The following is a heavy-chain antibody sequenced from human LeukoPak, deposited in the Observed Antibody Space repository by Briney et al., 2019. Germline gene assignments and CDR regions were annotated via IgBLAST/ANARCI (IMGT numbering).Heavy chain of an antibody. V-gene: IGHV4-38-2*01. CDR3: AGGAQPFDN. J-gene: IGHJ4*02. CDR1: GYSISSGYY. CDR2: IYHSAST. Sequence: SETLSPTCAVSGYSISSGYYWGWIRQPPGTGPEWIGHIYHSASTYYNPHLKSQLTISLDTSNIQLSLRPSSATAAEMAVYYCAGGAQPFDNWGQGTLVTASS. D-gene: IGHD1-1*01.